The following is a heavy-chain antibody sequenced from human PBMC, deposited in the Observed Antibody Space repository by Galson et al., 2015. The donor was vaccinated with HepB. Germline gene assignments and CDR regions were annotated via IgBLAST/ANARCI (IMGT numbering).Heavy chain of an antibody. CDR3: ASRATYSSGWDPDAFDI. J-gene: IGHJ3*02. D-gene: IGHD6-19*01. Sequence: QSGAEVKKPGESLKVSCKASGYTFTGYYMHWVRQAPGQGLEWMGRINPNSGGTNYAHKFQGRVTVTRDTSISAAYMELSRLRSDDTAVYYCASRATYSSGWDPDAFDIWGQGTMVTVSS. V-gene: IGHV1-2*06. CDR1: GYTFTGYY. CDR2: INPNSGGT.